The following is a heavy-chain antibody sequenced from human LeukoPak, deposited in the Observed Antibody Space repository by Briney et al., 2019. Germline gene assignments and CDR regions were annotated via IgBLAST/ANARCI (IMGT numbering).Heavy chain of an antibody. Sequence: GESLKISCKGSGYSFTSYWISWVRQMPGKGLEWMGRIDPSDSYTNYSPSFQGHVTISADKSLSTAYLQWSSLKASDTAMYYCARHGDGYSSSWYDIDYWGQGTLVTVSS. D-gene: IGHD6-13*01. V-gene: IGHV5-10-1*01. J-gene: IGHJ4*02. CDR2: IDPSDSYT. CDR1: GYSFTSYW. CDR3: ARHGDGYSSSWYDIDY.